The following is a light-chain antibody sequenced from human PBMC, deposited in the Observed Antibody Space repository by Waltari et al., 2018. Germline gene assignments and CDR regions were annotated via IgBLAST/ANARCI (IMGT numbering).Light chain of an antibody. CDR3: QQYYTSPLT. CDR2: WAS. V-gene: IGKV4-1*01. J-gene: IGKJ4*01. CDR1: ESLLYTSNNQNF. Sequence: DIVMTQSPESLAVSLGERATITCRSSESLLYTSNNQNFLAWYQRKAGKPPKFLFYWASVRESGVPDRFSASGSGTDFILSISSLQAEDVAVYYCQQYYTSPLTFGGGTKVEIK.